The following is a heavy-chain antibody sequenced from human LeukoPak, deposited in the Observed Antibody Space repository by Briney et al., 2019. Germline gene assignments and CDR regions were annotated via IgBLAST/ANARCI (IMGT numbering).Heavy chain of an antibody. CDR2: ISSSSSYI. CDR1: GFTFSSYS. Sequence: PGGPLRLSCAASGFTFSSYSMNWVRQAPGKGLECVSSISSSSSYIYYADSVKGRFTISRDNDKNSLYLQMNSLRAEATAVYYCARDTYSSSWSPHFDYWGQGTLVTVSS. V-gene: IGHV3-21*01. J-gene: IGHJ4*02. CDR3: ARDTYSSSWSPHFDY. D-gene: IGHD6-13*01.